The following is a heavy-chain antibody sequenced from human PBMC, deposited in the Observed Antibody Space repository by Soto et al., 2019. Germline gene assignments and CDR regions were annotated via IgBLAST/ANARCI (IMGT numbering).Heavy chain of an antibody. V-gene: IGHV3-30*18. CDR1: GFTFSSYG. CDR2: ISYDGSNK. CDR3: VKAGPCGDCYPSLWYYYGMDV. J-gene: IGHJ6*02. Sequence: GGSLRLSCAASGFTFSSYGMHWVRQAPGKGLEWVAVISYDGSNKYYADSVKGRFTISRDNSKNTLYLQMNSLRAEDTAVYYCVKAGPCGDCYPSLWYYYGMDVWGQGTTVTVSS. D-gene: IGHD2-21*02.